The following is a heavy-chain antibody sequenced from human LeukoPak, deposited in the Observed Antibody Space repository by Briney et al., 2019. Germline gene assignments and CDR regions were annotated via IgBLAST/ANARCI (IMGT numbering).Heavy chain of an antibody. J-gene: IGHJ2*01. CDR2: VSFDGSTK. CDR3: ARDRRGSNTWDWYFDL. V-gene: IGHV3-30*01. Sequence: PEGSLRLSCAASGFTFSTYAMHWVRQAPGKGLERVAVVSFDGSTKYYLDSVKGRFTISRDNSKNTLDLQMDSLGAEDTAVYYCARDRRGSNTWDWYFDLWGRGTLVTASS. CDR1: GFTFSTYA. D-gene: IGHD3-16*01.